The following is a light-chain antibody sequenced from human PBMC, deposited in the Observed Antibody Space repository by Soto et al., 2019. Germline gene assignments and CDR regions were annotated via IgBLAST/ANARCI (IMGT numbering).Light chain of an antibody. CDR2: EVN. CDR1: SSDVGGYNY. V-gene: IGLV2-8*01. Sequence: QSVLTQPPSASGSPGQSVTISCTGTSSDVGGYNYVSWYQQHPGKAPKIIIYEVNKRPSGVPDRFSGSKSVNTASLTVSGLQAEDEAYYYSSSYAGSNNLVFGGGTQLTVL. J-gene: IGLJ3*02. CDR3: SSYAGSNNLV.